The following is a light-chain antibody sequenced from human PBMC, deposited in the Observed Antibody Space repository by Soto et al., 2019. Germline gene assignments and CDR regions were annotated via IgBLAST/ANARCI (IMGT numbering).Light chain of an antibody. CDR1: ESMSNC. CDR3: LQHNSYPLT. Sequence: DIQMTQSPSTLSGSVGDRVTITCRASESMSNCLAWYQQKPGKAPKLLISGASSLHSGVPSRFSGSGSGTEFTLTISSLQPEDFATYYCLQHNSYPLTFGQGTRLEIK. CDR2: GAS. V-gene: IGKV1-5*01. J-gene: IGKJ5*01.